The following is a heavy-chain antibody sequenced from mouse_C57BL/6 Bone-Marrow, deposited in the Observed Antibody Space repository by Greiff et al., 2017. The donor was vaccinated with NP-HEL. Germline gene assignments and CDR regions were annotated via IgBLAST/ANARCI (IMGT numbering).Heavy chain of an antibody. CDR3: AKSDGYYYWYFDV. Sequence: QVQLKQPGAELVKPGASVKLSCKASGYTFTSYWMHWVKQRPGRGLEWIGRIDPNSGGTKYNEKFKSKATLTVDKPSSTAYMQLSSLTSEDSAVYYCAKSDGYYYWYFDVWGTGTTVTVSS. D-gene: IGHD2-3*01. CDR2: IDPNSGGT. V-gene: IGHV1-72*01. CDR1: GYTFTSYW. J-gene: IGHJ1*03.